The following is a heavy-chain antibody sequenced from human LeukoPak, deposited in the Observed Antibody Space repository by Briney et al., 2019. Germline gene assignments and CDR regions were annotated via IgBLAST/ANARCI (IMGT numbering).Heavy chain of an antibody. V-gene: IGHV3-74*01. CDR1: GLTFSSHW. J-gene: IGHJ4*02. CDR2: ITNDGSST. Sequence: GGSLRLSCAASGLTFSSHWMHWVRQAPGKGLVWVSRITNDGSSTTYADSVKGRFTISRDNAKNMLYLQVNSLRAEDTAVYYCARETPSQPFDYWGQGTLVTVSS. CDR3: ARETPSQPFDY.